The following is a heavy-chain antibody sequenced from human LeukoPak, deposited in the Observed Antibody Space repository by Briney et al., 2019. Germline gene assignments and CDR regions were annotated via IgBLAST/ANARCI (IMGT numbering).Heavy chain of an antibody. CDR2: INHSGST. CDR3: ARSTRRMVRGDIITPYDY. D-gene: IGHD3-10*01. J-gene: IGHJ4*02. CDR1: GGSFSGYY. V-gene: IGHV4-34*01. Sequence: PSETLSLTCAVYGGSFSGYYWSWLRQPPGKGLEWIGEINHSGSTNYNPSLKSRVTISVDTSKNQFSLKLSSVTAADTAVYYCARSTRRMVRGDIITPYDYWGQGTPVTVSS.